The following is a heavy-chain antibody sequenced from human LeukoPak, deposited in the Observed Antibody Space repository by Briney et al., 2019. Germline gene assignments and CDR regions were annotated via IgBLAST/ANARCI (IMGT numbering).Heavy chain of an antibody. J-gene: IGHJ4*02. CDR1: GGSISSYY. D-gene: IGHD5-18*01. Sequence: SETLSLTCTASGGSISSYYWSWIRQPPGKGLEWIGYIYYSGSTNYNPSLKSRVTISVDTSKNQFSLKLSSVTAADTAVYYFARAVNVDTAMVPANHYFDYWGQGTLVTVSS. V-gene: IGHV4-59*01. CDR2: IYYSGST. CDR3: ARAVNVDTAMVPANHYFDY.